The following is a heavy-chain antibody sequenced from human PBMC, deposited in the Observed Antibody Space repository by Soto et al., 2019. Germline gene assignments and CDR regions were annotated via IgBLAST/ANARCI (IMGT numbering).Heavy chain of an antibody. D-gene: IGHD1-20*01. J-gene: IGHJ5*02. Sequence: GGSLRLSCASSGFPLSDAWLNWVRQAPGKGLEWVGRIKSKTDGGTTDYAAPVKGRFTISRDDSKNTLYLQMNSLKTEDTAVYYCTALNWNPGFDPWGQGTLVTVSS. CDR3: TALNWNPGFDP. CDR2: IKSKTDGGTT. V-gene: IGHV3-15*07. CDR1: GFPLSDAW.